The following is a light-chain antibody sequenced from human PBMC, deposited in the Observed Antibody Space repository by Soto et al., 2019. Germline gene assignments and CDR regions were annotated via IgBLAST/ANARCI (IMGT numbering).Light chain of an antibody. Sequence: QSVLIQPPSVSGSPGQSVTISCTGTSSDVGGYDYVSWYQQHPGKAPKLIIYEVSHRPSGVSNRFSGSKSGDTASLTISGLQADDETDYYCSSYRTTNTYVFGTGTKVTVL. V-gene: IGLV2-14*01. CDR3: SSYRTTNTYV. CDR1: SSDVGGYDY. J-gene: IGLJ1*01. CDR2: EVS.